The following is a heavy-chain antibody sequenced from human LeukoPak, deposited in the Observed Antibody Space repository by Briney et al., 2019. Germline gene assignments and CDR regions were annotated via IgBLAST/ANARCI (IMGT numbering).Heavy chain of an antibody. J-gene: IGHJ6*02. CDR2: INPSGGST. CDR3: AADFSGGYSYGLYYYYYGMDV. Sequence: ASVKVSCKASGYTFTSYYMHWVRQAPGQGLEWMGIINPSGGSTSYAQKFQGRVTMTRDTSTSTAYMELSSLRSEDTAVYYCAADFSGGYSYGLYYYYYGMDVWGQGATVTVSS. D-gene: IGHD5-18*01. V-gene: IGHV1-46*01. CDR1: GYTFTSYY.